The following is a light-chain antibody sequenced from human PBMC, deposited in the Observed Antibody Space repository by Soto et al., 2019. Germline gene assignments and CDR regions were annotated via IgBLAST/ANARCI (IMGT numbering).Light chain of an antibody. CDR1: SSDLGSYNR. CDR2: EVN. J-gene: IGLJ1*01. CDR3: CSFTTSSTYV. V-gene: IGLV2-14*01. Sequence: QSVLTQPASVSGSPGQSITISCTGTSSDLGSYNRVSWYQQHPGKAPKLVIYEVNNRPSGVSNRFSGSKSGNTASLTISGLQAEDEADYYCCSFTTSSTYVFGSGTKITVL.